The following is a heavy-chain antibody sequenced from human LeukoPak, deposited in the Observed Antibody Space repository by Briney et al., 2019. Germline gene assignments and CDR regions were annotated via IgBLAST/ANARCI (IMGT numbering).Heavy chain of an antibody. CDR2: ISSSSSYI. Sequence: GGSLRLSCAASGFTFSSYSMNWVRQAPGKGLEWVSSISSSSSYIYYADSVKGRYTISRDNAKNSLYLQMNSLRAEDTAVYYCARRYGAAAARYYFDYWGQGTLVTVSS. CDR1: GFTFSSYS. CDR3: ARRYGAAAARYYFDY. V-gene: IGHV3-21*01. J-gene: IGHJ4*02. D-gene: IGHD6-13*01.